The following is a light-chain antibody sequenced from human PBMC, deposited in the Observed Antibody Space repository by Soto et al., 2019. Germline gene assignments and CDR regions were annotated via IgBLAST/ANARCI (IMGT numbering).Light chain of an antibody. Sequence: DFQMTQSPSTLSASVGDRVTITCRASQSISNYLNWYQHEPGKPPKLLIYSASSLQSGVPPRFSGSGSGTDFTLTISSLQREDFKVYYCQQSYSTPRAFGQGTRLEIK. CDR2: SAS. V-gene: IGKV1-39*01. CDR3: QQSYSTPRA. J-gene: IGKJ5*01. CDR1: QSISNY.